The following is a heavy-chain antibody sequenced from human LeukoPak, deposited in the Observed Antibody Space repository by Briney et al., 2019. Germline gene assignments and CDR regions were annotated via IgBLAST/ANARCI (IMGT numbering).Heavy chain of an antibody. CDR1: GFTFSSYA. CDR3: ARVYKDEGYYGSGSYPFFDY. Sequence: PGGSLRLSCAASGFTFSSYAMNWVRQAPGKGLEWVSYISSSGSTIYYADSVKGRFTISRDNAKNSLYLQMNSLRAEDTAVYYCARVYKDEGYYGSGSYPFFDYWGQGTLVTVSS. D-gene: IGHD3-10*01. CDR2: ISSSGSTI. V-gene: IGHV3-48*03. J-gene: IGHJ4*02.